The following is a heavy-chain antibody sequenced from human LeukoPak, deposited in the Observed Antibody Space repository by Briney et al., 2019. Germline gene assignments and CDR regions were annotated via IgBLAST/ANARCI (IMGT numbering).Heavy chain of an antibody. V-gene: IGHV3-23*01. CDR3: AKMGGDYGGLDY. CDR2: ISGSGGST. CDR1: GFTFSSYA. Sequence: GGSLRLSCAAPGFTFSSYAMSWVRQAPGKGLEWVSAISGSGGSTYYADSVKGRFTISRDNSKNTLYLQMNSLRAEDTAVYYCAKMGGDYGGLDYWGQGTLVTVSS. J-gene: IGHJ4*02. D-gene: IGHD4-17*01.